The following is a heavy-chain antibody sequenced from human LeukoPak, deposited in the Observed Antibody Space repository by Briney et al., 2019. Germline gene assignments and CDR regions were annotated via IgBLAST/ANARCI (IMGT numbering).Heavy chain of an antibody. CDR3: AKARLRPSLDY. CDR1: GGSFSGYY. V-gene: IGHV4-34*01. CDR2: INHSGST. Sequence: SETLSLTCAVYGGSFSGYYWSWIRQPPGKGLEWIGEINHSGSTNYNPSLKSRVTISVDTSKNQFSLKLSSLTAADTAVYYCAKARLRPSLDYWGQGTLVTVSS. J-gene: IGHJ4*02.